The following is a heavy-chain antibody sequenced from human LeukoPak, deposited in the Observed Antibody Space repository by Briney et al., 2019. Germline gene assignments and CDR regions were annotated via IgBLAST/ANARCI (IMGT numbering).Heavy chain of an antibody. D-gene: IGHD3-10*01. V-gene: IGHV4-34*12. CDR1: GGSFSGYY. CDR2: IIHSVST. J-gene: IGHJ4*02. CDR3: ASMVRGAHDY. Sequence: PSETLSLTCAVYGGSFSGYYWSWIRQPPGKGLEWIGEIIHSVSTNYNPSFKSRVTISVDTSKNQFSLKLSSVTAADTAVYYCASMVRGAHDYWGQGTLVTVSS.